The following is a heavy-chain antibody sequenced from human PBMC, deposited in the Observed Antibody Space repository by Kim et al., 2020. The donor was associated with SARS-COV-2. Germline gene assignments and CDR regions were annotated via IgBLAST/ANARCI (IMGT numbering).Heavy chain of an antibody. CDR1: GYTFTTYW. D-gene: IGHD2-21*02. V-gene: IGHV5-51*01. CDR2: IDPGDSET. Sequence: GESLKISCQISGYTFTTYWIGWARQMPGKGLEWMGMIDPGDSETKYSPAFQGQVTISADKSINTAYLQWSGLKASDTAIYYCARHRKAYCGGDCYSGGFWGQGTMVTVSS. J-gene: IGHJ3*01. CDR3: ARHRKAYCGGDCYSGGF.